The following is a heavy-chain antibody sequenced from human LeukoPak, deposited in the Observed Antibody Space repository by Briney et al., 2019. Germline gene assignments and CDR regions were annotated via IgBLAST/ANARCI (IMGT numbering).Heavy chain of an antibody. J-gene: IGHJ4*02. CDR1: GFTFSSYI. Sequence: GGSLRLSCAASGFTFSSYIMNWVRKAPGKGLGWDSSISSSSGYIYYAASVKGRFTISRDNAKNSLYLQMNSLRAEDTAVYYCARVPSDYWGQGTLVTVSS. V-gene: IGHV3-21*06. CDR2: ISSSSGYI. CDR3: ARVPSDY.